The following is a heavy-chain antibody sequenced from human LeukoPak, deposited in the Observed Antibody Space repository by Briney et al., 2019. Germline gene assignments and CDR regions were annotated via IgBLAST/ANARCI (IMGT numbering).Heavy chain of an antibody. Sequence: GGSLRLSCAASGFTFSSFGMGWVRQAPGKSLEWVSTFGISGSTYFADSVKGRFTISRDTSKNTLYLQMDSLRAEDTAVYYCARSGPSYFDYWGQGTLVTVSS. CDR3: ARSGPSYFDY. CDR1: GFTFSSFG. CDR2: FGISGST. D-gene: IGHD3-10*01. J-gene: IGHJ4*02. V-gene: IGHV3-23*01.